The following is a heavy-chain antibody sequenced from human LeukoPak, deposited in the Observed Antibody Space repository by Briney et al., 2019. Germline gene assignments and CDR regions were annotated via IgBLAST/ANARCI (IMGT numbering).Heavy chain of an antibody. CDR3: AKDNPPAGVYFDY. D-gene: IGHD1-14*01. J-gene: IGHJ4*02. V-gene: IGHV3-23*01. CDR1: GLTFSSYA. CDR2: ISGSGGST. Sequence: GGSLRLSCAASGLTFSSYAMSWVRQAPGKGLEWVSTISGSGGSTYYADSVKGRFTISRDNSKNTVYLQMNSLRAEDTAVYYCAKDNPPAGVYFDYWGQGTLVTVSS.